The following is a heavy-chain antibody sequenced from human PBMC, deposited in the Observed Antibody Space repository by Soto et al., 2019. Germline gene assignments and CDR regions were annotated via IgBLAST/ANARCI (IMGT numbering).Heavy chain of an antibody. J-gene: IGHJ5*02. Sequence: GGSLRLSCAASGFSFSNYAMHWVRQAPGKGLEWVALISYAGRSKEYADSVKGRFTISRDNSKNTLYLQMNGLRPEDTAISYCATRIGNIGWYWLNTWGQGTLVTVSS. CDR3: ATRIGNIGWYWLNT. CDR1: GFSFSNYA. D-gene: IGHD6-19*01. V-gene: IGHV3-30*04. CDR2: ISYAGRSK.